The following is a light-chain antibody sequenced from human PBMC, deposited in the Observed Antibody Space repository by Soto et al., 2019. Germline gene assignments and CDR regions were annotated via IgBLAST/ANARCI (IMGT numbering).Light chain of an antibody. CDR3: GSYTTTNTLVV. CDR2: EVS. Sequence: QSALTQPASVSGSPGQSIAISCTGTISDIGTYNYVSWYQHHPGKAPKLIIFEVSRRPSGVSNRFSGSKSGNTASLTISGLQPDDEADYYCGSYTTTNTLVVFGGGTKLTVL. V-gene: IGLV2-14*01. J-gene: IGLJ2*01. CDR1: ISDIGTYNY.